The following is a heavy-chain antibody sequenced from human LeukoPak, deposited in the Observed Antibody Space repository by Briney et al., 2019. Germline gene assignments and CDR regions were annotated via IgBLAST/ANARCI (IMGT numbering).Heavy chain of an antibody. Sequence: ASVKVSCKASGYTFTGYYMHWVRQAPGQGLEWMGWINPNSGGTNYAQKFQGWVTMTRDTSISTAYMELSRLRSDDTAVYYCARAVGSSGGYFDYWGQGTLVTVSS. D-gene: IGHD6-6*01. CDR3: ARAVGSSGGYFDY. J-gene: IGHJ4*02. CDR2: INPNSGGT. V-gene: IGHV1-2*04. CDR1: GYTFTGYY.